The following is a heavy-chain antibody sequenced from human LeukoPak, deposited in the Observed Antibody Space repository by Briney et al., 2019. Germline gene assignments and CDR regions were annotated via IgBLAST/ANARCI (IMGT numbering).Heavy chain of an antibody. V-gene: IGHV4-39*01. CDR3: ARRTSSGYYYFDY. CDR2: IYYSGST. D-gene: IGHD3-22*01. Sequence: PSETLSLTCTVSGGSISSSSYYWGWIRQPPGKGLEWIGSIYYSGSTYYNPSLKSRVTISVYTSKNQFSLKLSSVTAADTAVYYCARRTSSGYYYFDYWGQGTLVTVSS. J-gene: IGHJ4*02. CDR1: GGSISSSSYY.